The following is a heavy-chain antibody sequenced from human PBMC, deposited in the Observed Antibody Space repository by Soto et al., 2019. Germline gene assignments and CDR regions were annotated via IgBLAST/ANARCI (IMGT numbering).Heavy chain of an antibody. J-gene: IGHJ4*02. D-gene: IGHD3-10*01. CDR2: ISESGDYR. Sequence: EVQLLESGGGLVQPGGSLRLSCAASGFIFRTFAMSWVRQAPGKGLEWVSGISESGDYRYYGDAVKGRSTISRDNSKNTLYLQLNSLRAEDTAIYYCAEDSLWFGRATEDNWGQGILVTVSS. CDR3: AEDSLWFGRATEDN. CDR1: GFIFRTFA. V-gene: IGHV3-23*01.